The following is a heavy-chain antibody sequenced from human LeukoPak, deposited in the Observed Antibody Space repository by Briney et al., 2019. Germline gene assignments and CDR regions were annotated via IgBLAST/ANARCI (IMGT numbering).Heavy chain of an antibody. CDR2: IGSSSSSI. V-gene: IGHV3-21*01. D-gene: IGHD3-22*01. J-gene: IGHJ4*02. CDR1: GFTFSTFS. Sequence: GGSLRLSCAASGFTFSTFSMSWVRQAPGKGLEWVSSIGSSSSSIYYADSVKGRFTISRDNAKNSLYLQMNSLRAEDTAVYYCARESGDRSGYYHDGFDYWGQGTLVTVSS. CDR3: ARESGDRSGYYHDGFDY.